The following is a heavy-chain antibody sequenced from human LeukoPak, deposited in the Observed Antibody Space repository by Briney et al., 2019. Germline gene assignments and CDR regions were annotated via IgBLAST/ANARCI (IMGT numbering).Heavy chain of an antibody. D-gene: IGHD2-2*02. CDR3: ARPGAAIGKGYFQH. Sequence: SETLSLTCAVYGGSFSGYYWSWIRQPPGKGLEWIGETNHSGSTNYNPSLKSRVTISVDTSKNQFSLKLSSVTAADTAVYYCARPGAAIGKGYFQHWGQGTLVTVSS. V-gene: IGHV4-34*01. CDR2: TNHSGST. CDR1: GGSFSGYY. J-gene: IGHJ1*01.